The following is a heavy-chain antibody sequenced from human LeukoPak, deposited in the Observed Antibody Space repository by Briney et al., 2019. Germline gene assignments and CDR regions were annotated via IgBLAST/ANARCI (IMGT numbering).Heavy chain of an antibody. CDR1: GASISSHY. CDR2: IHYSGST. Sequence: SETLSLTCTVSGASISSHYWSWVRRPPGKGLEWIGYIHYSGSTNYRPSLKSRVTISIDTSKKQFSLKLRSVNAADTAMYYCARTGDYSRTTGGWFDPWGQGTLVTVSS. J-gene: IGHJ5*02. D-gene: IGHD4-11*01. CDR3: ARTGDYSRTTGGWFDP. V-gene: IGHV4-59*11.